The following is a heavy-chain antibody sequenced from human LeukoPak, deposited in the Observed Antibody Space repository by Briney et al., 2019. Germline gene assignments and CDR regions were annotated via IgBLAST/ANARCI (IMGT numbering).Heavy chain of an antibody. D-gene: IGHD6-6*01. CDR1: GGSISSGGYY. V-gene: IGHV4-31*03. J-gene: IGHJ5*02. CDR2: IYYSGST. CDR3: ARAPGYSSSSGGLDP. Sequence: SETLSLTCTVSGGSISSGGYYWSWIRQHPGKGLEWIGYIYYSGSTYRNPSLKSRVTISVDTSKNQFSLKLSSVTAADTAVYYCARAPGYSSSSGGLDPWGQGTLVTVSS.